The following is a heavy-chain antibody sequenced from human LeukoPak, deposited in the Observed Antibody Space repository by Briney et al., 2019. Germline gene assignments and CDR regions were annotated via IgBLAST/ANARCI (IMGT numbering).Heavy chain of an antibody. D-gene: IGHD2-2*01. CDR3: ARGVVVVPAAIGVYFDY. CDR2: INHSGST. J-gene: IGHJ4*02. V-gene: IGHV4-34*01. Sequence: SETLSLTCAVYGGSFSGYYWSWIRQPPGKGLEWTGEINHSGSTNYNPSLKSRVTISVDTSKNQFSLNLSSVTAADTAVYYCARGVVVVPAAIGVYFDYWGQGTLVTVSS. CDR1: GGSFSGYY.